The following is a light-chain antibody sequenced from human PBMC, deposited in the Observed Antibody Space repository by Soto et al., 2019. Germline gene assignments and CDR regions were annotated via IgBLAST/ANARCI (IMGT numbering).Light chain of an antibody. CDR3: QQHISWPLT. Sequence: TVFTQSPGTPSLSPVERATLSCRASQTVNGNYLFWYQQKPGQAPRLLIYGASTRATGIPARFSGSGSGTDFTLTISNLEPEDFAVYYCQQHISWPLTFGGGTKVDIK. J-gene: IGKJ4*01. CDR1: QTVNGNY. V-gene: IGKV3-11*01. CDR2: GAS.